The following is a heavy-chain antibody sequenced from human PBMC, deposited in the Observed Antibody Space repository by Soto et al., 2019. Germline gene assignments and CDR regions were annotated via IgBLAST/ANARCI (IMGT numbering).Heavy chain of an antibody. J-gene: IGHJ2*01. V-gene: IGHV1-24*01. CDR3: AVVARGSGWYFDL. Sequence: ASLKVSCKVSGYTLTELSMHWVRQAPGKGLEWMGGFDPEDGETIYAQKFQGRVTMTEDTSTDTAYMELSSLRSEDTAVYYCAVVARGSGWYFDLWGRVTLVTVSS. CDR1: GYTLTELS. D-gene: IGHD2-15*01. CDR2: FDPEDGET.